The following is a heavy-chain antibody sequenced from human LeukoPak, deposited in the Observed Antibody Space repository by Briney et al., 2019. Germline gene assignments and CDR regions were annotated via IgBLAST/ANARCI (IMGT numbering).Heavy chain of an antibody. CDR2: NIPILGIA. CDR1: GGTFSSYA. V-gene: IGHV1-69*04. CDR3: ARDPVIVVVPAAKYYFDY. J-gene: IGHJ4*02. Sequence: APVKVSCKASGGTFSSYAISWVRQAPGQGLEWMGKNIPILGIANYAQKFQGRVTITADKSTSTAYMELSSLRSEDTAVYYCARDPVIVVVPAAKYYFDYWGQGTLVTVSS. D-gene: IGHD2-2*01.